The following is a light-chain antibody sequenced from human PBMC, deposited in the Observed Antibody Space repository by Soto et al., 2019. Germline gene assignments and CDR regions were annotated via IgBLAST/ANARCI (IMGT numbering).Light chain of an antibody. CDR2: GNN. Sequence: QSVLTQPPSVSGAPGQRVTISCTGSSSTIGAGYDVHWYQQLPGTAPNLLIYGNNNRPSGVPDRFSGSKSGTSASLAITGLQAEDEADSYCQSYDRDLGGSGVFGGGTKVTVL. CDR3: QSYDRDLGGSGV. V-gene: IGLV1-40*01. CDR1: SSTIGAGYD. J-gene: IGLJ2*01.